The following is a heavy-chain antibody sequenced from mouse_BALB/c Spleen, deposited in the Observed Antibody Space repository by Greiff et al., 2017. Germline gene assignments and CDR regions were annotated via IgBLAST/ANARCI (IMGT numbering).Heavy chain of an antibody. V-gene: IGHV3-8*02. CDR1: GDSITSGY. D-gene: IGHD2-1*01. J-gene: IGHJ4*01. CDR3: ARSPVYYGNGAMDY. Sequence: VQLKQSGPSLVKPSQTLSLTCSVTGDSITSGYWNWIRKFPGNKLEYMGYISYSGSTYYNPSLKSRISITRDTSKNQYYLQLNSVTTEDTATYYCARSPVYYGNGAMDYWGQGTSVTVSS. CDR2: ISYSGST.